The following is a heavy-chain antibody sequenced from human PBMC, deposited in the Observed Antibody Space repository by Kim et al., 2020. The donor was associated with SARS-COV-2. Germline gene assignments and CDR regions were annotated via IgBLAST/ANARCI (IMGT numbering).Heavy chain of an antibody. J-gene: IGHJ6*02. V-gene: IGHV1-69*13. CDR2: IIPIFGTA. Sequence: SVKVSCKASGGTFSSYAISWVRQAPGQGLEWMGGIIPIFGTANYAQKFQGRVTITADESTSTAYMELSSLRSEDTAVYYCARRCDGYSSSWYQLSGYYYNGMDVWGQGTTVTVSS. CDR1: GGTFSSYA. CDR3: ARRCDGYSSSWYQLSGYYYNGMDV. D-gene: IGHD6-13*01.